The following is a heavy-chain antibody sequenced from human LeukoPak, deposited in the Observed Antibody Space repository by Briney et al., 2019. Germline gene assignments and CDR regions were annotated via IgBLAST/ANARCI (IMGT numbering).Heavy chain of an antibody. CDR2: IYYSGST. CDR1: GGSFSGYY. CDR3: ARTLRHETLAQYYYYYMDV. Sequence: SETLSLTFAVYGGSFSGYYWSWIRQPPGNGLEWIGYIYYSGSTNYNPSLKSRVTISVDTSKNQFSLKLSSVTAADTAVYYCARTLRHETLAQYYYYYMDVWGKGTTVTISS. V-gene: IGHV4-59*08. J-gene: IGHJ6*03.